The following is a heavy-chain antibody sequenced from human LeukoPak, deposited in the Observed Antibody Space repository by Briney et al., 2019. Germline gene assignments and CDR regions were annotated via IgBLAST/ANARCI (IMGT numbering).Heavy chain of an antibody. D-gene: IGHD6-19*01. CDR1: GYTLTGYY. V-gene: IGHV1-2*02. Sequence: ASVKVSCKASGYTLTGYYMHWVRQAPGQGLEWMGWINPNSGGTNYAQKFQGRVTMTRDTSISTAYMELSRLRSDDTAVYYCARSWIGRAVAGKGEFDYWGQGTLVTVSS. CDR2: INPNSGGT. J-gene: IGHJ4*02. CDR3: ARSWIGRAVAGKGEFDY.